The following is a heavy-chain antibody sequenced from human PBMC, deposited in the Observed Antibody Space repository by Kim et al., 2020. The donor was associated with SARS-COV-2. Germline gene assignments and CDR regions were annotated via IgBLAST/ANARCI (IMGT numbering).Heavy chain of an antibody. J-gene: IGHJ4*02. V-gene: IGHV3-74*01. Sequence: GGSLRLSCAASGFSLSSFWMPWVRQAPGKGLVWVSRIQSDGSTTNYADSVKGRFTISRDNAKNTLYLQMNSLRAEDTAVYYCATERGQGVVMWGQGTLV. CDR1: GFSLSSFW. CDR2: IQSDGSTT. D-gene: IGHD2-8*01. CDR3: ATERGQGVVM.